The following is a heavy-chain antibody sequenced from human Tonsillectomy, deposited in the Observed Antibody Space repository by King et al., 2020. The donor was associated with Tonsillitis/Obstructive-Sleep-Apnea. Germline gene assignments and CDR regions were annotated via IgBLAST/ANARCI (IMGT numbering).Heavy chain of an antibody. CDR2: ISSSSRTI. V-gene: IGHV3-48*02. Sequence: EVQLVESGGGLVQPGGSLRLACAASGFTFRSYRMNWGRQAPGKGLEGVSYISSSSRTIYYADSVNGRFTISRDNAKNSLYLQMNSLRDEDTAVYYCAGDPVSGTTANAFDIWGQGTMVTVSS. D-gene: IGHD1-7*01. CDR1: GFTFRSYR. J-gene: IGHJ3*02. CDR3: AGDPVSGTTANAFDI.